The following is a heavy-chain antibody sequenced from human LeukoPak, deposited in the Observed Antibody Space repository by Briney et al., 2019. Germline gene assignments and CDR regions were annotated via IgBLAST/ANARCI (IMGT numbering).Heavy chain of an antibody. D-gene: IGHD2-21*02. CDR3: ARDRVTEGLFDY. CDR1: EFTFSSYS. CDR2: ISSSSTYI. V-gene: IGHV3-21*01. J-gene: IGHJ4*02. Sequence: PGGSLRLSCAASEFTFSSYSMNWVRQAPGKGLEWVSSISSSSTYIYYADSVKGLFTISRGNAKNSLYLQMNSLRAEDTAVYYCARDRVTEGLFDYWGQGTLVTVSS.